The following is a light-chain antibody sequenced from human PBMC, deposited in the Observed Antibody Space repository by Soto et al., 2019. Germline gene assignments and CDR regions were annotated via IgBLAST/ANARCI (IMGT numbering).Light chain of an antibody. CDR3: QQYNNWPPYT. V-gene: IGKV3-15*01. CDR2: GAS. Sequence: EIVMTQSPATLSVSPGERATLSCRASRSVSSNLAWYQQKPGQAPRLLMYGASTRATGIPARFSGSGSGTEFTLTISSLQSEDFAVYYCQQYNNWPPYTFGRGTKLEIQ. CDR1: RSVSSN. J-gene: IGKJ2*01.